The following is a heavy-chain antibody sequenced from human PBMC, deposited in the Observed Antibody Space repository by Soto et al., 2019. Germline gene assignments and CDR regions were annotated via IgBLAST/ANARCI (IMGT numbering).Heavy chain of an antibody. Sequence: EVPLVESGGGLVQPGGSLRLSCAASGITLSDHFIDWVRQAPGKGLDWVGRTKAKAYSYITEYAASVRGRFTISRDDSENSVYLQMNSLKSEDTAVYYCASIRGVMGYWGQGTPVTVSS. CDR2: TKAKAYSYIT. D-gene: IGHD3-10*01. CDR3: ASIRGVMGY. J-gene: IGHJ4*02. CDR1: GITLSDHF. V-gene: IGHV3-72*01.